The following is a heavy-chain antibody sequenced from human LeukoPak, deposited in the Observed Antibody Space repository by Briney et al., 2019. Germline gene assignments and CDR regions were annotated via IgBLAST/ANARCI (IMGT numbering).Heavy chain of an antibody. CDR1: GYTFTSYG. D-gene: IGHD2-21*01. Sequence: ASVKVSCKASGYTFTSYGISWVRQAPGQGLEWMGWISAYNGNTNYAQKLQGRVTMTTDTSTSTAYMELRSLRSDDTAVYYCARDIPTAGADYYYCYMDVWGKGTTVTVSS. CDR3: ARDIPTAGADYYYCYMDV. J-gene: IGHJ6*03. V-gene: IGHV1-18*01. CDR2: ISAYNGNT.